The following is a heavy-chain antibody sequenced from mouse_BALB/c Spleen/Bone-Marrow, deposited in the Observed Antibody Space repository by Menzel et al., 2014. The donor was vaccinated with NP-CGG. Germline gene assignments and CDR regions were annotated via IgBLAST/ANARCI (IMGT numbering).Heavy chain of an antibody. J-gene: IGHJ1*01. V-gene: IGHV14-4*02. Sequence: VQLQQSGAELVRSGASVKLSCTASGFNIKDYYMHWVKQGPEQGLEWIGWIDPENGDTEYAPKFQGKATMTADTSSNAAYLQLSSLTSEDTAVYYCNRYDWYFDVWGAGTTVTVAS. CDR2: IDPENGDT. CDR1: GFNIKDYY. D-gene: IGHD2-14*01. CDR3: NRYDWYFDV.